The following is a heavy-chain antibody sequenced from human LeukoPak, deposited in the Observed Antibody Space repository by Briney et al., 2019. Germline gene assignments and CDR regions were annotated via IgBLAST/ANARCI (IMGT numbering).Heavy chain of an antibody. Sequence: SVKVSCKASGYTFTSYDINWVRQAPGQGLEWMGGIIPIFGTANYAQKFQGRVTITADESTSTAYMELSSLRSEDTAVYYCARVPSYYDILTGYDWGQGTLVTVSS. CDR1: GYTFTSYD. D-gene: IGHD3-9*01. CDR3: ARVPSYYDILTGYD. J-gene: IGHJ4*02. CDR2: IIPIFGTA. V-gene: IGHV1-69*13.